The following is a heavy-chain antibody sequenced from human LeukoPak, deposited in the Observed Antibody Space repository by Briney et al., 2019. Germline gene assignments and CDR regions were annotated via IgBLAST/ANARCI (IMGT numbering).Heavy chain of an antibody. CDR1: GGSISSSSYY. CDR3: ARASVGATLNFDY. Sequence: SETLSLTCTVSGGSISSSSYYWGWIRQPPGKGLEWIGSIYYSGSTYYNPSLKSRVTISVDTSKNQFSLKLSSVTAADTAVYYCARASVGATLNFDYWGQGTLVTVSS. D-gene: IGHD1-26*01. J-gene: IGHJ4*02. CDR2: IYYSGST. V-gene: IGHV4-39*07.